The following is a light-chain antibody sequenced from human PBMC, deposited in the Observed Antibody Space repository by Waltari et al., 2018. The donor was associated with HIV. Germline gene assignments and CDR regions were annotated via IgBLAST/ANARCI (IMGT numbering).Light chain of an antibody. Sequence: DIQMTQSPSSLSASVADRVTITCRASQSISSYLNWYQQKPGKATKLLIYAASSLQSGVPSRFSGSGSGTDFTLTISSLQPEDFATYYCQQSYSTPYTFGQGTKLEIK. CDR3: QQSYSTPYT. CDR1: QSISSY. V-gene: IGKV1-39*01. J-gene: IGKJ2*01. CDR2: AAS.